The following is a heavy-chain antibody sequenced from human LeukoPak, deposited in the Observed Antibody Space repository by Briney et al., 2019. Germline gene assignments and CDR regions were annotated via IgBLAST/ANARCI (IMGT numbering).Heavy chain of an antibody. J-gene: IGHJ4*02. CDR1: GYTLTELS. Sequence: ASVKVSCKASGYTLTELSMHWVRQAPGKGLEWMGGFDPEDGETVYAQKFQGRVTMTEDTSTDTAYMELSSLRSEDTAVYYCATAKSITMVRGPVDYWGQGTLVTVSS. CDR3: ATAKSITMVRGPVDY. CDR2: FDPEDGET. D-gene: IGHD3-10*01. V-gene: IGHV1-24*01.